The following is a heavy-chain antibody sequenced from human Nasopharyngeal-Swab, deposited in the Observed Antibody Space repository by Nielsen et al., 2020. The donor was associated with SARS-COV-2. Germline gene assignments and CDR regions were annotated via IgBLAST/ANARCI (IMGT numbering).Heavy chain of an antibody. CDR3: ARSGGGYFDY. V-gene: IGHV4-61*02. CDR2: IYTSGST. J-gene: IGHJ4*02. D-gene: IGHD3-16*01. CDR1: GGSNSSGSYY. Sequence: SETLSLTCTVSGGSNSSGSYYWSWIRQPAGKGLEWIGRIYTSGSTNYNPSLKSRVTISVDTSKNQFSLKLSSVTAADTAVYYCARSGGGYFDYWGQGTLVTVSS.